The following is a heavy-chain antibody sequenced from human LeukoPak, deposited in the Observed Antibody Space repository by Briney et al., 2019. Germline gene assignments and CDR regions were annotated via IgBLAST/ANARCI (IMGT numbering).Heavy chain of an antibody. CDR2: LNTQPNNDYT. V-gene: IGHV1-46*01. D-gene: IGHD3-22*01. CDR3: ARGPYYYDSNGYYYHGDRDAFDI. CDR1: GYTFSKFY. Sequence: ASVKVSCKASGYTFSKFYIHWVRQAPGQGLEWMGLLNTQPNNDYTNYAQKFQGRVTLTRDMSTSTAYMELSSLRSEDTAVYYCARGPYYYDSNGYYYHGDRDAFDIWGQGTMVTVSS. J-gene: IGHJ3*02.